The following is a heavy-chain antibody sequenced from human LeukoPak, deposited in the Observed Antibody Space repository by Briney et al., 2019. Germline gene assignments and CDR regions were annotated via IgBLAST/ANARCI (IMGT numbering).Heavy chain of an antibody. CDR2: IWFDGSDK. CDR3: ARGGRRGYYYGMDV. V-gene: IGHV3-33*01. J-gene: IGHJ6*02. CDR1: GFNLINYA. Sequence: GGSLRLSCAASGFNLINYAFYWVRQAPAKGLEWVAVIWFDGSDKYYGDSVKGRFTISRDNSKNTVYLQMNSLRAEDTALYYCARGGRRGYYYGMDVWGQGTTVTVSS. D-gene: IGHD3-10*01.